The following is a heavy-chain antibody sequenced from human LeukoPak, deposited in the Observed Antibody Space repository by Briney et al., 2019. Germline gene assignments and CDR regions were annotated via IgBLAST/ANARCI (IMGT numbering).Heavy chain of an antibody. V-gene: IGHV7-4-1*02. J-gene: IGHJ4*02. D-gene: IGHD5-12*01. CDR2: INTNTGNP. CDR3: ARSYSGYEPDDYYFDY. CDR1: GYTFTSYA. Sequence: ASVKVSCKASGYTFTSYAMNWVRQAHGQGLEWMGWINTNTGNPTYAQGFTGRFVFSLDTSVSTAYLQISSLKAEDTAVYYCARSYSGYEPDDYYFDYWGQGTLVTVSS.